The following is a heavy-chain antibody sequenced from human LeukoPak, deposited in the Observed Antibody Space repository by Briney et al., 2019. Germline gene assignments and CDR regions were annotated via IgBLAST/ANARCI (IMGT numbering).Heavy chain of an antibody. D-gene: IGHD2-2*02. J-gene: IGHJ5*02. CDR2: ISWNSGSI. Sequence: PGRSLRLSCAASGFTFDDYAMHWVRPAPGKGLEWVSGISWNSGSIGYADSVKGRFTISRDNAKNSLYLQMNSLRAEDTALYYCAKGKVVPAPIGSGWFDPWGQGTLVTVSS. CDR3: AKGKVVPAPIGSGWFDP. CDR1: GFTFDDYA. V-gene: IGHV3-9*01.